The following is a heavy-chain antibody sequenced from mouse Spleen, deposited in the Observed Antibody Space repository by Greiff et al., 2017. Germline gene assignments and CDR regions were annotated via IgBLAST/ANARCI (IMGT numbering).Heavy chain of an antibody. CDR2: ISSGGGST. V-gene: IGHV5-9*04. CDR1: GFTFSSYY. Sequence: EVKLVESGGGLVKLGGSLKLSCAASGFTFSSYYMSWVRQTPEKRLEWVATISSGGGSTYYPDSVKGRFTISRDNAKNTLYLQMSSLNSEDTAVYYCARGQDYAMDYWGQGTSVTVSS. D-gene: IGHD6-1*01. J-gene: IGHJ4*01. CDR3: ARGQDYAMDY.